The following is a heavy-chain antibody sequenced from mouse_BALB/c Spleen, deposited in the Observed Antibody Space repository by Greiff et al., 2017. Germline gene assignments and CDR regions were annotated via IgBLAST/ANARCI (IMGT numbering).Heavy chain of an antibody. D-gene: IGHD2-14*01. V-gene: IGHV1-55*01. CDR2: IYPGSGST. Sequence: QVQLQQSGPELVKPGTSVKLSCKASGYNFTSYWINWVKLRPGQGLEWIGDIYPGSGSTNYNEKFKSKATLTVDTSSSTAYMQLSSLASEDSALYYCARPSYDDYAMDYWGQGTSVTVSS. J-gene: IGHJ4*01. CDR3: ARPSYDDYAMDY. CDR1: GYNFTSYW.